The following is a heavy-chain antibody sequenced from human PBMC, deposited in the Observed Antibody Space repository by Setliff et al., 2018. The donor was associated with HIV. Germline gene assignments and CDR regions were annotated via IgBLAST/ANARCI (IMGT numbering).Heavy chain of an antibody. CDR1: GFTFSGAE. CDR3: LLPCTSGWHNWLDP. Sequence: GESLKISCAGSGFTFSGAEIHWVRQASGKGLEWVGHIRSKADKYATEYGASAKGRFIISRDDSKKTAYLQMSSLKTEDTAMYYCLLPCTSGWHNWLDPWGQGTLVTVSS. V-gene: IGHV3-73*01. CDR2: IRSKADKYAT. D-gene: IGHD6-19*01. J-gene: IGHJ5*02.